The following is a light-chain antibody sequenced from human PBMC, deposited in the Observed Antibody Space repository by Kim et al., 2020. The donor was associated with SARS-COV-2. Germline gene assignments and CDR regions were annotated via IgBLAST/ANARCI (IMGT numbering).Light chain of an antibody. CDR3: QPTFMCPYC. CDR2: ATS. V-gene: IGKV1-39*01. Sequence: LSVSVGHRVTLTCSSHHIYTYLHWYHQRPGKAPQLLVYATSSVRTGVPSRCSSSGSGTHFPLSIYSLKPDDIVTYSCQPTFMCPYCFGGRTKLEI. J-gene: IGKJ4*01. CDR1: HHIYTY.